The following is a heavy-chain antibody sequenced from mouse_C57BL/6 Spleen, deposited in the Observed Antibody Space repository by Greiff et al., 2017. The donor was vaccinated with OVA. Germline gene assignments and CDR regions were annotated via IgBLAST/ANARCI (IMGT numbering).Heavy chain of an antibody. D-gene: IGHD1-1*01. V-gene: IGHV1-85*01. J-gene: IGHJ2*01. Sequence: QVQLKESGPELVKPGASVKLSCKASGYTFTSYDINWVKQRPGQGLEWIGWIYPRDGSTKYHEKFKGKATLTVDTSSSTAYMELHSLTSEDSAVYFCARDLITTVEGYFDYWGQGTTLTVSS. CDR3: ARDLITTVEGYFDY. CDR1: GYTFTSYD. CDR2: IYPRDGST.